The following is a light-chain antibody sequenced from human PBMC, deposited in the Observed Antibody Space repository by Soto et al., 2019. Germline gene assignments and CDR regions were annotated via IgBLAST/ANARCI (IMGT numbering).Light chain of an antibody. J-gene: IGKJ3*01. V-gene: IGKV3-20*01. CDR2: GAS. Sequence: DIVLTQSPGTLSLSPGERATLSCRASQSVSSTYLAWHQQKPGQAPRLLIYGASSRATGIPDRFSGSGSGTDFTLTISRLEPEDFAVYYCQQYGSSLFTFGPGTKVDIK. CDR3: QQYGSSLFT. CDR1: QSVSSTY.